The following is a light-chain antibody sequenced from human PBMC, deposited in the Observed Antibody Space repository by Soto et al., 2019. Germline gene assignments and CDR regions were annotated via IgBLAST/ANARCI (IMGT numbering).Light chain of an antibody. Sequence: EIILTQSPASLSVSPGERATLSCSASQSVNNNLAWYQQKPGQAPRLLIYGASTRATGIPGRFSGSGSGTAYTLPITSLQSQDFAVYCCQQYNNLPPDTFGQGTKLEIK. CDR2: GAS. V-gene: IGKV3-15*01. CDR3: QQYNNLPPDT. CDR1: QSVNNN. J-gene: IGKJ2*01.